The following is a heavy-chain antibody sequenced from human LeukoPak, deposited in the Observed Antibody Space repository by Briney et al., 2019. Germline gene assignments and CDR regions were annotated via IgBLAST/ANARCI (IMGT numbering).Heavy chain of an antibody. CDR1: GFTFSSYA. D-gene: IGHD3-10*01. CDR2: ISSSSSTI. J-gene: IGHJ4*02. V-gene: IGHV3-48*01. CDR3: AREGLLVRGVPYDY. Sequence: GGSLRLSCAASGFTFSSYAMSWVRQAPGKGLEWVSYISSSSSTIYYADSVKGRFTISRDNAKNSLYLQMNSLRAEDTAVYYCAREGLLVRGVPYDYWGQGTLVTVSS.